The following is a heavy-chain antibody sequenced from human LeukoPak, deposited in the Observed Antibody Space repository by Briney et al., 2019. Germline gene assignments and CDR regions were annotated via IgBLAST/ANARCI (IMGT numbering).Heavy chain of an antibody. V-gene: IGHV4-4*07. Sequence: SETLSLTSIQPLGSIITSNRCCIRQPAGKGLEWIGRIYTSGSTNYNPSLKSRVTMSVDTSKNQFSLKLSSVTAADTAVYYCAMDPSGPFDFDYCGQGPLVTVSS. CDR3: AMDPSGPFDFDY. J-gene: IGHJ4*02. CDR2: IYTSGST. CDR1: LGSIITSN. D-gene: IGHD5-12*01.